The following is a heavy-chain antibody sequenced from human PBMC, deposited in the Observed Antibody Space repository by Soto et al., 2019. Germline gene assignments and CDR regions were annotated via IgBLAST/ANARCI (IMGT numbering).Heavy chain of an antibody. CDR3: ARGSLVHPYGDYGADY. V-gene: IGHV1-8*01. J-gene: IGHJ4*02. CDR1: GYTFTSYD. Sequence: QVQLVQSGAEVKKPGASVKVSCKASGYTFTSYDINWVRQATGQGLEWMGWMNPNSGNTGYAQKIQGRVTMTRNTSISTAYMALSSLRSEDAAVYYCARGSLVHPYGDYGADYWGQGTLVTVSS. D-gene: IGHD4-17*01. CDR2: MNPNSGNT.